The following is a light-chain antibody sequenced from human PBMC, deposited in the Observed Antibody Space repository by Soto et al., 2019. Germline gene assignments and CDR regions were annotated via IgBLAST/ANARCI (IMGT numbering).Light chain of an antibody. Sequence: EIVMTQSPATLSVSPGERATLSCRASQSVSSNLAWYQQKPGQAPRLLIYGASTRATGIPARFSGSGSGTEFTLTISSLQSEDFAVYYSQQYSNWPLWTFGQGTKVEIK. CDR1: QSVSSN. CDR2: GAS. J-gene: IGKJ1*01. CDR3: QQYSNWPLWT. V-gene: IGKV3-15*01.